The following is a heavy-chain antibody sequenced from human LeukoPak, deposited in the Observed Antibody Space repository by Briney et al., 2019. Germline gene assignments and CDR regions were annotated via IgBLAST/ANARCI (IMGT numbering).Heavy chain of an antibody. Sequence: PSETLSLTCAVYGGAFSSYYWSWIRQHPGKGLEWIGYIYYSGSTYYNPSLKSRVTMSVDTSKNQFSLNVSSVTAADTAVYYCARGAPDYRTDYWGQGTLVTVSS. CDR3: ARGAPDYRTDY. CDR1: GGAFSSYY. D-gene: IGHD4-11*01. CDR2: IYYSGST. V-gene: IGHV4-31*11. J-gene: IGHJ4*02.